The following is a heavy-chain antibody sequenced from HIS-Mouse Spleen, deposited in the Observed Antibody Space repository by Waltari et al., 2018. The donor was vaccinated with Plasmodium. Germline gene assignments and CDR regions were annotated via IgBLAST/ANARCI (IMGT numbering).Heavy chain of an antibody. CDR3: ARGPTYSSSYYFDY. Sequence: EVQLVESGGGLVQPGGSLRLSCAASGFTFSSYDMHWVRQATGKGCEWVSTKGHAGETYYTGPGKGRLTNSRENAKNSSYLQMNSLGAGDTAVYYCARGPTYSSSYYFDYWGQGTLVTVSS. J-gene: IGHJ4*02. V-gene: IGHV3-13*01. CDR1: GFTFSSYD. CDR2: KGHAGET. D-gene: IGHD6-6*01.